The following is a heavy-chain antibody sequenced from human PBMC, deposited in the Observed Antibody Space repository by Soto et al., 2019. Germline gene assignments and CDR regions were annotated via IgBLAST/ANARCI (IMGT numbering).Heavy chain of an antibody. V-gene: IGHV3-30-3*01. CDR3: ARRRYSGYDFDY. CDR1: GFTFSSYA. CDR2: ISYDGSNK. Sequence: GRSLRLSCAASGFTFSSYAMHWVRQAPGKGLEWVAVISYDGSNKYYADAVKGRFTIPRDNSKNTLYLQMNSLRAEDTALYYCARRRYSGYDFDYWGQGILLTVSS. J-gene: IGHJ4*02. D-gene: IGHD5-12*01.